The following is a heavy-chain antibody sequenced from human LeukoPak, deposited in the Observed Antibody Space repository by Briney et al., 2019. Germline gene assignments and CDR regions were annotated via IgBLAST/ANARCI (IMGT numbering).Heavy chain of an antibody. CDR2: ISAYNGNT. V-gene: IGHV1-18*01. D-gene: IGHD4-23*01. CDR3: ASFGLDGGNSEGDFDY. Sequence: ASVKVSCKASGYTFTSYGISWVRQAPGQGLEWMGWISAYNGNTNYAQKLQGRVTMTTDTSTSTAYMELRSLRSDDTAVYYCASFGLDGGNSEGDFDYWGQGTLVTVSS. CDR1: GYTFTSYG. J-gene: IGHJ4*02.